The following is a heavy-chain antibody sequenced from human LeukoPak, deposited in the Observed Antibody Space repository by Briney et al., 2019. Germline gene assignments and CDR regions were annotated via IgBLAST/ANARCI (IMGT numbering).Heavy chain of an antibody. CDR1: GYTLTELC. V-gene: IGHV1-24*01. D-gene: IGHD3-9*01. Sequence: SVTVSCQVSGYTLTELCMHWVRQPAGKGREWMGGFDPEDGETIYAQNFQGRVTMTEDTSTDTAYLELSSLRSEDTAVYYCATDIDYFDWLLLDYWGQGTLVTVSS. CDR3: ATDIDYFDWLLLDY. J-gene: IGHJ4*02. CDR2: FDPEDGET.